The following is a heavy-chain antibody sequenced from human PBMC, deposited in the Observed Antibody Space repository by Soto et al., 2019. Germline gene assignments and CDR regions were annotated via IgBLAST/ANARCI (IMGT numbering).Heavy chain of an antibody. J-gene: IGHJ6*02. CDR1: GFTFSSYG. Sequence: GGSLRLSCAASGFTFSSYGMHWVRQAPGKGLEWVAFISHDGSNKYYADSMKGRISMSRDNSKSTVYLQMSSLRAEDTAVYYCTKRRNVLRFLEWSSGMEVWGQGTTVTVPS. V-gene: IGHV3-30*18. CDR2: ISHDGSNK. D-gene: IGHD3-3*01. CDR3: TKRRNVLRFLEWSSGMEV.